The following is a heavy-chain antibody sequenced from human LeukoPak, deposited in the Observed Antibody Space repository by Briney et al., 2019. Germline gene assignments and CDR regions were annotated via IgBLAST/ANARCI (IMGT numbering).Heavy chain of an antibody. CDR3: AALSNMVRGVKGDY. V-gene: IGHV3-21*01. CDR2: ISNIGTSI. D-gene: IGHD3-10*01. J-gene: IGHJ4*02. CDR1: GFTFSRYS. Sequence: GGSLRLSCAVSGFTFSRYSMNWVRQAPGKGLEWVSSISNIGTSIYYADSVKGRFTISRDNAKSSLYLQMNSLRAEDTAVYYCAALSNMVRGVKGDYWGQGTLVTVSS.